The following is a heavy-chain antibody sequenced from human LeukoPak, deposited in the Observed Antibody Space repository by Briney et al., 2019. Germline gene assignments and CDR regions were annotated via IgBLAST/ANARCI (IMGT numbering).Heavy chain of an antibody. CDR1: GGTFSSYA. Sequence: ASVKVSCKASGGTFSSYAISWVRQAPGQGLEWMGWVNPNSGGTNYAQKFQGRVTMTRDTSISTAYMELSWLRSDDTAVYYCARLKDHFDYWGQGTPVTVSS. V-gene: IGHV1-2*02. J-gene: IGHJ4*02. CDR3: ARLKDHFDY. CDR2: VNPNSGGT.